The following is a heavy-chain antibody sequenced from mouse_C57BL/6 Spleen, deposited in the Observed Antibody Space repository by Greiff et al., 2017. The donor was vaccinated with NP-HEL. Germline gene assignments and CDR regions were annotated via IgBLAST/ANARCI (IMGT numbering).Heavy chain of an antibody. CDR1: GYTFTSYW. CDR3: ARYAGSSDYFDD. J-gene: IGHJ2*01. CDR2: INPSNGGT. Sequence: QVQLQQPGTELVKPGASVKLSCKASGYTFTSYWMHWVKQRPGQGLEWIGNINPSNGGTNYNEKFKSKATLTVDKSSSTAYMQLSSLTSVDSAVYYCARYAGSSDYFDDWGKGTTLTASS. V-gene: IGHV1-53*01. D-gene: IGHD1-1*01.